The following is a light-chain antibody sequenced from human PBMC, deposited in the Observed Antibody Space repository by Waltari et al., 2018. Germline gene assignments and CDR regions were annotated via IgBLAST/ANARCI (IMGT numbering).Light chain of an antibody. CDR1: SSDSGGSKK. CDR2: DVS. V-gene: IGLV2-11*01. CDR3: CSYAGGYTMA. J-gene: IGLJ2*01. Sequence: QSALSPPRPVSGSPGQSVPISCTGTSSDSGGSKKFSWHQQHPVKAPKLIMFDVSDRPSGVPDRFSGSKSGNTASLTISGLQAEDEADYFCCSYAGGYTMAVGGGTKLTVL.